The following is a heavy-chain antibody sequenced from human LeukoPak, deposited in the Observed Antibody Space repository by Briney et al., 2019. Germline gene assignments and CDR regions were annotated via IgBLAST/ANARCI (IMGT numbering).Heavy chain of an antibody. J-gene: IGHJ4*02. CDR1: GVSISSSSYY. CDR3: ARVFYYYGSGSYYTAPLYFDC. V-gene: IGHV4-39*07. CDR2: IYYSGST. D-gene: IGHD3-10*01. Sequence: SETPSLTCTVSGVSISSSSYYWGWIRPPPGEGREWIGSIYYSGSTTYNPSHKSRVTISVDTSKNQFSLKLSSVTAADTAVYYCARVFYYYGSGSYYTAPLYFDCWGQGTLVTVSS.